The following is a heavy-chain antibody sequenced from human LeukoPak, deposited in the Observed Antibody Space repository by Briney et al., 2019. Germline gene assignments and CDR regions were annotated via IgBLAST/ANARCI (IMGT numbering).Heavy chain of an antibody. CDR3: ARESAVADFDY. D-gene: IGHD6-19*01. CDR2: ISSSSSYI. V-gene: IGHV3-21*01. CDR1: GFTFSSYS. J-gene: IGHJ4*02. Sequence: GGSLRLSCAASGFTFSSYSMNWVRQARGKGLEWVSSISSSSSYIYYADSVKGRFTISRDNAKNSLYLQMNSLRAEDTAAYYCARESAVADFDYWGQGTLVTVSS.